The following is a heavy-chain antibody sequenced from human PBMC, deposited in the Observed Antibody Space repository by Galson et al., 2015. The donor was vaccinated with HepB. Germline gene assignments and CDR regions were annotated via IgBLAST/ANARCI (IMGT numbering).Heavy chain of an antibody. V-gene: IGHV3-30*04. D-gene: IGHD6-19*01. J-gene: IGHJ4*02. CDR1: GFTFSSYA. Sequence: SLRLSCAASGFTFSSYAMHWVRQAPGKGLEWVAVISYDGSNKYYADSVKGRFTISRDNSKNTLYLQMNSLRAEDTAVYYCARGTRLPVAGSFDYWGQGTLVTVSS. CDR2: ISYDGSNK. CDR3: ARGTRLPVAGSFDY.